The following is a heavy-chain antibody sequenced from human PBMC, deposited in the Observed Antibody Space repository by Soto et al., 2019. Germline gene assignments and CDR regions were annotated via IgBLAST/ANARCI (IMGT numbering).Heavy chain of an antibody. J-gene: IGHJ6*02. CDR1: GGSISSYY. V-gene: IGHV4-59*12. D-gene: IGHD6-25*01. CDR2: IYYSGGT. CDR3: ARDRGLGIAAGCLDV. Sequence: PSETLSLTCTVSGGSISSYYWSWIRQPPGKGLEWIGRIYYSGGTNYNPSLKSRVTISLDTSKNQFSLKLLSVTDADTAVYYGARDRGLGIAAGCLDVWGQGTMVTVSS.